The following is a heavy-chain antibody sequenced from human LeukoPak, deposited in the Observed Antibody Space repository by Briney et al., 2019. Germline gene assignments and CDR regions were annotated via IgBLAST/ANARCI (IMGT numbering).Heavy chain of an antibody. V-gene: IGHV3-23*01. J-gene: IGHJ4*02. D-gene: IGHD3-22*01. CDR2: ISDSGGDI. CDR1: GFTFSSYA. Sequence: PGGSLRLSRAASGFTFSSYAMTWVRQTPGKGLEWVSSISDSGGDIYYADSVKGRFTISRDNSKNTLYLQMNSLRVEDTAVYYCALHINSGYLLSYFDYWGQGTLVTASS. CDR3: ALHINSGYLLSYFDY.